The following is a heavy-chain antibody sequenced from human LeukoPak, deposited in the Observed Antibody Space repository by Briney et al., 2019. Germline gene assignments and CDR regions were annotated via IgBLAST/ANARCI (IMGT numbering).Heavy chain of an antibody. D-gene: IGHD4/OR15-4a*01. Sequence: PGGSLGLSCSASGFTFSSYAMHWVRQAPGKGLEYVSAISSNGGSTYYADSVKGRFTISRDNSKNTLYLQMSSLRAEDTAVYYCVKGCPRSAFDIWGQGTMVTVSS. J-gene: IGHJ3*02. CDR2: ISSNGGST. V-gene: IGHV3-64D*06. CDR3: VKGCPRSAFDI. CDR1: GFTFSSYA.